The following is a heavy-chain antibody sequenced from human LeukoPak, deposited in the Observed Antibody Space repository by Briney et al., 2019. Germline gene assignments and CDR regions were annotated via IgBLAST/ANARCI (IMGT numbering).Heavy chain of an antibody. J-gene: IGHJ3*02. CDR2: IYYSGST. CDR1: GGSISSHY. V-gene: IGHV4-59*11. Sequence: SETLSLTCTVSGGSISSHYWSWIRQPPGKGLEWIGYIYYSGSTNYNPSLKSRVTISVDTSKNQFSLKLSSVTAADTAVYYCARETRDAFDIWGQGTMDTVSS. D-gene: IGHD4-23*01. CDR3: ARETRDAFDI.